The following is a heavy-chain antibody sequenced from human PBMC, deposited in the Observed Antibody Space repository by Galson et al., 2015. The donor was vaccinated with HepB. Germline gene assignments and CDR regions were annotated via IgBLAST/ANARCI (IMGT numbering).Heavy chain of an antibody. J-gene: IGHJ3*02. D-gene: IGHD4-17*01. CDR2: ISGSGGST. V-gene: IGHV3-23*01. Sequence: SLRLSCAASGFTLSSYAMSWVRQAPGKGLEWVSTISGSGGSTYYADSVKGRFTISRDNSRNTLYLQMNSLRAEDTAVFYCARDWTTTWYGAFDIWGQGTMVTVSS. CDR1: GFTLSSYA. CDR3: ARDWTTTWYGAFDI.